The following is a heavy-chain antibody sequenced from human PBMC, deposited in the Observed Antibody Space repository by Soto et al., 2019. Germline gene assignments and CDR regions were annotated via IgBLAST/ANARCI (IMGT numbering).Heavy chain of an antibody. D-gene: IGHD2-2*01. Sequence: GGSLRLSCAASGFTVSSNYMSWVRQAPGKGLEWVSVIYSGGSTYYADSVKGRFTISRDNSKNTLYLQMNSLRAEDTAVYYCAREDIVVVPAAIGVGENYYYYYGMDVWGQGTTVTVSS. CDR3: AREDIVVVPAAIGVGENYYYYYGMDV. CDR2: IYSGGST. J-gene: IGHJ6*02. V-gene: IGHV3-53*01. CDR1: GFTVSSNY.